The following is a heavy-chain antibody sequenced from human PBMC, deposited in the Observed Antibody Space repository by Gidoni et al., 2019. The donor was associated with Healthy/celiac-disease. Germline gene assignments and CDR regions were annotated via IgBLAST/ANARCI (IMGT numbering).Heavy chain of an antibody. CDR1: GFSLSTSGVG. Sequence: QITLKESGPTLVKPTQTLTLTFTFSGFSLSTSGVGVGWILQPPGKALEWLALIYWDDDERYSPSLKSRLTITKDTSKNQVVLTMTNMDPVDTATYYCAHNVDYYDSSGSSAPFDIWGQGTMVTVSS. J-gene: IGHJ3*02. V-gene: IGHV2-5*02. CDR2: IYWDDDE. D-gene: IGHD3-22*01. CDR3: AHNVDYYDSSGSSAPFDI.